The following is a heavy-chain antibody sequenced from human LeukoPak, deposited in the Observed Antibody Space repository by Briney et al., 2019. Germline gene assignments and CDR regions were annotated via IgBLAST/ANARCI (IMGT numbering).Heavy chain of an antibody. V-gene: IGHV7-4-1*02. D-gene: IGHD5-18*01. J-gene: IGHJ3*01. CDR2: INTNTGNP. CDR1: GYTFTSYD. Sequence: ASVKVSCKASGYTFTSYDINWVRQATGQGLEWMGWINTNTGNPTYAQGFTGRFVFSLDTSVSTAYLQISSLKAEDTAVYYCARDGDTAMAPAVLHSWGQGTMVTVSS. CDR3: ARDGDTAMAPAVLHS.